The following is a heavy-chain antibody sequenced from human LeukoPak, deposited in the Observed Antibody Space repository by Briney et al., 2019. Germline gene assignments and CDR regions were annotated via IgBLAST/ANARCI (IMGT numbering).Heavy chain of an antibody. V-gene: IGHV3-48*01. J-gene: IGHJ6*03. Sequence: GGSLRLSCAASGFTFSSYGMNWVRQAPGKGLEWVSYISSCSITIYYADSVKGRFTISRDNSKNTLYLEMNSLRAEDTAAYYCAKDGGSASCYGLCYYYYMDVWGKGTTVTVSS. CDR1: GFTFSSYG. CDR2: ISSCSITI. CDR3: AKDGGSASCYGLCYYYYMDV. D-gene: IGHD2-2*01.